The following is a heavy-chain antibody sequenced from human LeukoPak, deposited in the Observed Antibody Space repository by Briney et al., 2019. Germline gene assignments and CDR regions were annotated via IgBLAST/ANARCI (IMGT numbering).Heavy chain of an antibody. J-gene: IGHJ4*02. Sequence: SETLSLTCTVSGYSISSGYYWGWIRQPPGKGLEWIGSIYHSGSTYYNPSLKSRVTISVDTSKNQFSLKLSSVTAADTAVYYCARDPQYQLLPFDYWGQGTLVTVSS. D-gene: IGHD2-2*01. CDR3: ARDPQYQLLPFDY. CDR2: IYHSGST. CDR1: GYSISSGYY. V-gene: IGHV4-38-2*02.